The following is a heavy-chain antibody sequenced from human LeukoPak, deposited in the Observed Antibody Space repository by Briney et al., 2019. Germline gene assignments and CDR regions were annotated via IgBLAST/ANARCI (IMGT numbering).Heavy chain of an antibody. J-gene: IGHJ4*02. CDR2: IYSGGST. Sequence: PGGSLRLSCAASGFTVSSNYMSWVRQAPGKGLEWVSVIYSGGSTYYADSVKGRFTISRDNSKNTLYLQMNSLRAEDTAVYYCARETPDYDFWSGYTYWGQGTLVTVSS. CDR1: GFTVSSNY. CDR3: ARETPDYDFWSGYTY. D-gene: IGHD3-3*01. V-gene: IGHV3-66*02.